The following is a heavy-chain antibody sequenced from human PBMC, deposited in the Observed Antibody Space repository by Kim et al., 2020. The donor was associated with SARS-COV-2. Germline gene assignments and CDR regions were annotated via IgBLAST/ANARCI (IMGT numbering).Heavy chain of an antibody. CDR1: GFTFSSYA. CDR2: ISYDGSNK. Sequence: GGSLRLSCAASGFTFSSYAMHWVRQAPGKGLEWVAVISYDGSNKYYADSVKGRFTISRDNSKNTLYLQMNSLRAEDTAVYYCMVIVAASGAFDIWGQGTMVTVSS. D-gene: IGHD2-21*01. V-gene: IGHV3-30-3*01. CDR3: MVIVAASGAFDI. J-gene: IGHJ3*02.